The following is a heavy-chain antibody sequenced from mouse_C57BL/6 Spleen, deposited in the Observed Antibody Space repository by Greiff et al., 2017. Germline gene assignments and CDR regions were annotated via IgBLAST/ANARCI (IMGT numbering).Heavy chain of an antibody. V-gene: IGHV1-64*01. Sequence: QVQLQQPGAELVKPGASVKLSCKASGYTFTSYWMHWVKQRPGQGLEWIGMIHPNSCSTNYNEKFKSKATLTVDKTSSTAYMQLSSLTSEDSAVYYRARPSTTVVHYWYFDVWGIGTTVTVSS. CDR2: IHPNSCST. D-gene: IGHD1-1*01. J-gene: IGHJ1*03. CDR3: ARPSTTVVHYWYFDV. CDR1: GYTFTSYW.